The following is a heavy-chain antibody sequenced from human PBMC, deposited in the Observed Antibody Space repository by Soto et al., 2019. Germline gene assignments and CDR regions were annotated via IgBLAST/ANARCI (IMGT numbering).Heavy chain of an antibody. CDR3: ARAIKAPDYGDYYYYYGMDV. CDR1: GFTISSYG. D-gene: IGHD4-17*01. Sequence: QVQLVESGGGVVQPGRSLRLSCAASGFTISSYGMHRVRQAPGKGLEWVAVIWYDGSNKYYADSVKGRFTISRDNSKNTLYLQMNSLRAEDTAVYYCARAIKAPDYGDYYYYYGMDVWGQGTTVTVSS. J-gene: IGHJ6*02. CDR2: IWYDGSNK. V-gene: IGHV3-33*01.